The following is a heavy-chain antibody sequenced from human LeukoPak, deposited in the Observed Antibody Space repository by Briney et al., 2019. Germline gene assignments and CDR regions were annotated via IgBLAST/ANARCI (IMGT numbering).Heavy chain of an antibody. CDR2: ISSSSSTI. J-gene: IGHJ4*02. CDR1: GFTFSSYS. V-gene: IGHV3-48*01. CDR3: ARDLTAHY. Sequence: GGSLRPSCAASGFTFSSYSMNWVRQAPGKGLEWVSYISSSSSTIYYADSVKGRFTISRDNAKNSLYLQMNSLRAEDTAVYYCARDLTAHYWGQGTLVTVSS. D-gene: IGHD4/OR15-4a*01.